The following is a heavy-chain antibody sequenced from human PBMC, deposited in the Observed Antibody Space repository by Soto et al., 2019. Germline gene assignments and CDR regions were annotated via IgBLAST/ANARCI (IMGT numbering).Heavy chain of an antibody. V-gene: IGHV4-39*01. CDR3: ASPRSYSNWFDP. CDR1: GGSISSSSYY. J-gene: IGHJ5*02. CDR2: IYYSGST. Sequence: QLQLQESGPGLVKPSETLSLTCTVSGGSISSSSYYWGWIRQPPGKGLEWIGSIYYSGSTYYNPSLKSRVTISVDTSKNQFSLKLSSVTAADTAVYYCASPRSYSNWFDPWGQGTLVTVSS. D-gene: IGHD1-26*01.